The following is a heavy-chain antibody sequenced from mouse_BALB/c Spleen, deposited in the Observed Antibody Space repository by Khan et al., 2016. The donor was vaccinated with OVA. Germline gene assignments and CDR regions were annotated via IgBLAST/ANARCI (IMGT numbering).Heavy chain of an antibody. CDR1: GHTFTKYG. J-gene: IGHJ4*01. CDR2: INTYTGEP. CDR3: ARAPHFSDVMDN. Sequence: QIQLVQSGPELKKPGETVKISCKASGHTFTKYGMNWVKQAPGKGLKWMGWINTYTGEPTYADDFNGRFAFSLETSASTAYLQINNLKNEDTATYICARAPHFSDVMDNWGQGTSVTVSA. V-gene: IGHV9-3-1*01.